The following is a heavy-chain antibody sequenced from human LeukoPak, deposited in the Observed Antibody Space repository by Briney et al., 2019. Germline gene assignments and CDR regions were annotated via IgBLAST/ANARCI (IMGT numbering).Heavy chain of an antibody. CDR3: ARDRLFDDSSGYYRDY. J-gene: IGHJ4*02. CDR1: GFTFSSYS. V-gene: IGHV3-21*01. Sequence: PGGSLRLSCAASGFTFSSYSMNWVRQAPGKGLEWVSSISSSSSYIYYADSVKGRFTISRDNAKNSLYLQMNSLRAEDTAVYYCARDRLFDDSSGYYRDYWGQGTLVTVSS. CDR2: ISSSSSYI. D-gene: IGHD3-22*01.